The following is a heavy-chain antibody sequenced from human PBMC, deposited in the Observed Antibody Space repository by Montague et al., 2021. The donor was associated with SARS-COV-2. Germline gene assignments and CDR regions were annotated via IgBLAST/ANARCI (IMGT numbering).Heavy chain of an antibody. Sequence: TLSLTCTVSGGSISSSGYYWSWIRQHPGKGLEWIGYIYYDGYTYYNPSLKSRVTISVDTSKNQFSLNLSSVTAADTAVYYCARDAIDAAGGYGMDVWGQGTTVTVSS. CDR1: GGSISSSGYY. CDR3: ARDAIDAAGGYGMDV. CDR2: IYYDGYT. J-gene: IGHJ6*02. V-gene: IGHV4-31*03. D-gene: IGHD2-2*01.